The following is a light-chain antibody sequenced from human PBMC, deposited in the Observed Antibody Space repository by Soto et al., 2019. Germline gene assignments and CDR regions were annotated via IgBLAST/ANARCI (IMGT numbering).Light chain of an antibody. CDR1: SSDIGGYNF. CDR3: CSYGGRYTTWV. Sequence: QSALTQPRSVSGSPGQSVTISCTGTSSDIGGYNFVSWYQRHPGKAPKLMIYDVIKRPSGVPDRFSGSKSGNTASLTISGLQAEDEADYYCCSYGGRYTTWVFGGGTKVTVL. J-gene: IGLJ3*02. V-gene: IGLV2-11*01. CDR2: DVI.